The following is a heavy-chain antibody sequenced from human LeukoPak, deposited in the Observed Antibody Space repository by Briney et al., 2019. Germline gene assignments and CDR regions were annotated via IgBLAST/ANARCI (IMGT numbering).Heavy chain of an antibody. D-gene: IGHD3-10*01. CDR2: ISSSGTAI. CDR3: ARKDYGSGSHDY. CDR1: GFIFSDYY. Sequence: GGSLRLSCAASGFIFSDYYMSWIRQAPGKGLEWVSYISSSGTAIYYADSVKGRFTISRDNAKNSLYLQMNSLRAEDTAVYYCARKDYGSGSHDYWGQGTLVTVSS. V-gene: IGHV3-11*01. J-gene: IGHJ4*02.